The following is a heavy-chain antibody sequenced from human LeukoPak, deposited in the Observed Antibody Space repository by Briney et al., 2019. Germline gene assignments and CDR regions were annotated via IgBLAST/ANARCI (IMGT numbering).Heavy chain of an antibody. CDR2: IYSGGST. D-gene: IGHD5-24*01. J-gene: IGHJ4*02. CDR1: GFTVSSNY. V-gene: IGHV3-53*01. CDR3: ARAMATRGGY. Sequence: GGSLRLSCTVSGFTVSSNYMSWVRQAPGKGLEWVSVIYSGGSTYYADSVKGRFTISRDNSKNTLYLQMNSLRAEDTAVYYCARAMATRGGYWGQGTLVTVSS.